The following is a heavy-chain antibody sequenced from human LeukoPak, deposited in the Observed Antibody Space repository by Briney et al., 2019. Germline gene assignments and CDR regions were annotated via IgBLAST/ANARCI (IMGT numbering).Heavy chain of an antibody. Sequence: GGSLRLSCAASGFTFSNYWMTWVRQAPGKGLEWVSSISSSSSYIYYADSVKGRFTISRDNAKNSLYLQMNSLRAEDTAVYYCARLNVLRFLERGEFDYWGQGTLVTVSS. D-gene: IGHD3-3*01. V-gene: IGHV3-21*01. CDR1: GFTFSNYW. CDR3: ARLNVLRFLERGEFDY. J-gene: IGHJ4*02. CDR2: ISSSSSYI.